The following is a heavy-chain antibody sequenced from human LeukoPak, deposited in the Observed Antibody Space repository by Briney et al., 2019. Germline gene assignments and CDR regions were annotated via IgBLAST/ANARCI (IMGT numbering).Heavy chain of an antibody. CDR3: AREYDTSGYYPNDAFDI. V-gene: IGHV1-18*01. D-gene: IGHD3-22*01. J-gene: IGHJ3*02. CDR1: SYTFTSYG. CDR2: ISAYNGKT. Sequence: GASVKVSCKASSYTFTSYGISWVRQAPGQGLEWMGRISAYNGKTNYAQKLQDRVTVTTDTSTSTAYMELRSLRPDDTAVYYCAREYDTSGYYPNDAFDIWGQGTMVTVSS.